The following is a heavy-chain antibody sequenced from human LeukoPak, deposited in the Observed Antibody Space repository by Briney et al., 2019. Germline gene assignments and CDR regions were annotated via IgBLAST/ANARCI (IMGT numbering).Heavy chain of an antibody. D-gene: IGHD3-22*01. J-gene: IGHJ4*02. CDR1: GFTFTNYA. V-gene: IGHV3-23*01. Sequence: GGSLRLSCAASGFTFTNYAMSWVPQAPGKGLEWVSATTASGAGTHYADSVKGRFTISRDNSKNTLYLQMNRLRAEETAVYYCANQYFDNSGYYYFFVYWGQGSLVTVSS. CDR2: TTASGAGT. CDR3: ANQYFDNSGYYYFFVY.